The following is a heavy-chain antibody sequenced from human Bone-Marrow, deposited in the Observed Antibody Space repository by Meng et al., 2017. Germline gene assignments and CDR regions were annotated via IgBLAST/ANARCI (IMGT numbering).Heavy chain of an antibody. CDR1: GYTFTGYD. J-gene: IGHJ5*02. D-gene: IGHD6-19*01. CDR2: INHNSGGT. V-gene: IGHV1-2*06. CDR3: ARDSSGWIRENWFDP. Sequence: QLVQSGAGVKKPGPSVKVSCKASGYTFTGYDTHWVRQAPGQGLEWMGRINHNSGGTNYAQKFQGRVTMTRDTSISTAYMELSRLRSDDTAVYYCARDSSGWIRENWFDPWGQGTLVTVSS.